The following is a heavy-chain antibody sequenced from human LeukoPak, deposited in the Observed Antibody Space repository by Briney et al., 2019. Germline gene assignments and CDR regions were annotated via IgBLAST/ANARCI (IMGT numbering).Heavy chain of an antibody. CDR3: AREMGCSGGSCYSRYYGMDV. V-gene: IGHV1-18*01. Sequence: ASVKVSCTASGYTFTSYGISWVRQAPGQGLEWMGWISAYNGNTNYAQKLQGRVTMTRDTSTSTVYMELSSLRSEDTAVYYCAREMGCSGGSCYSRYYGMDVWGQGTTVTVSS. CDR2: ISAYNGNT. J-gene: IGHJ6*02. CDR1: GYTFTSYG. D-gene: IGHD2-15*01.